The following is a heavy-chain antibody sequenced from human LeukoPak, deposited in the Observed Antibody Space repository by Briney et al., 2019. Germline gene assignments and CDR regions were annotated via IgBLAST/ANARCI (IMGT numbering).Heavy chain of an antibody. CDR3: AASTLRYFDWLPD. D-gene: IGHD3-9*01. CDR1: GFTFSSYS. Sequence: GGSLRLSCAASGFTFSSYSMNWVRQAPGKGLEWVSSISSSSSYIYYADSVKGRFTISRDNAKNSLYLQMNSLRAEDTAEYYCAASTLRYFDWLPDWGQGTLVTVSS. V-gene: IGHV3-21*01. CDR2: ISSSSSYI. J-gene: IGHJ4*02.